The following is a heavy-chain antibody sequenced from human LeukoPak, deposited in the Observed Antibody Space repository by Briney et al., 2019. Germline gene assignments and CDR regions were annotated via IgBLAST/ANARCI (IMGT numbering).Heavy chain of an antibody. V-gene: IGHV4-39*01. CDR3: ARLDSGSGWYGLGYYFDY. J-gene: IGHJ4*02. CDR1: GGSFSGYY. D-gene: IGHD6-19*01. CDR2: IYYSGST. Sequence: PSETLSLTCAVYGGSFSGYYWGWIRQPPGKGLEWIGSIYYSGSTYYNPSLKSRVTISVDTSKNQFSLKLSSVTAADTAVYYCARLDSGSGWYGLGYYFDYWGQGTLVTVSS.